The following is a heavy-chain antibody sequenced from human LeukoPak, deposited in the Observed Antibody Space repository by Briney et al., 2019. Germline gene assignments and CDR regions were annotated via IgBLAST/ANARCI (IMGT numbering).Heavy chain of an antibody. V-gene: IGHV4-39*03. CDR1: GGSISSSPYY. J-gene: IGHJ4*02. D-gene: IGHD1-26*01. CDR3: SISGLQFDY. Sequence: SETLSLTCTVSGGSISSSPYYWGWIRQPPEMGLEWIGSIFYSGSTYYNPSLKSRVTISVDASKNQFSLKLDSVTATDTAVYFCSISGLQFDYWSPGTLVTVSS. CDR2: IFYSGST.